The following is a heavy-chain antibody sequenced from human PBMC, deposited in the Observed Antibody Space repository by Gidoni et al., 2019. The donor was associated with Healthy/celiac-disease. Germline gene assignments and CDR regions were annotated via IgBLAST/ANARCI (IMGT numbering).Heavy chain of an antibody. CDR3: ARGDRGWGY. CDR2: IYYSGST. J-gene: IGHJ4*02. D-gene: IGHD1-26*01. Sequence: QVQLQESGPGLVKPSETLSLTCTVSGGSISSYYWSWIRQPPGKGLEWIGYIYYSGSTNYNPSLKSQVTISVDTSKNQFSLKRSSVTAADTAVYYCARGDRGWGYWGQGTLVTVSS. V-gene: IGHV4-59*01. CDR1: GGSISSYY.